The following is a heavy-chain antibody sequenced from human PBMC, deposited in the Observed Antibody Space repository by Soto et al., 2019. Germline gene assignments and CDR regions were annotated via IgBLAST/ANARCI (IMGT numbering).Heavy chain of an antibody. V-gene: IGHV4-4*07. Sequence: SETLSLTCTVSGASMNSYHWSWVRQPAGKGLEWIGNIHSSGSTNYNPSLKSRVTMSVDKSKNQFSLRLMSLTAADTAVYYCARDQGVAAAGITWFDPWGQGSLVTVSS. CDR2: IHSSGST. J-gene: IGHJ5*02. D-gene: IGHD6-13*01. CDR1: GASMNSYH. CDR3: ARDQGVAAAGITWFDP.